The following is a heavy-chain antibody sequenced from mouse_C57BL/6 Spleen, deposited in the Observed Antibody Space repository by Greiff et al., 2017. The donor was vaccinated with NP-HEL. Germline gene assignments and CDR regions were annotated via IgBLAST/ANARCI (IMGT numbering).Heavy chain of an antibody. V-gene: IGHV1-50*01. CDR3: ARPVVAPYWYFDV. CDR2: IDPSASYS. CDR1: GYTFTSYW. D-gene: IGHD1-1*01. Sequence: QVQLQQPGAELVKPGASVKLSCKASGYTFTSYWMQWVKQRPGQGLEWIGEIDPSASYSNYNQKFKGKATLTVDTSTSTAYMQLSSLTSEDSAVYYCARPVVAPYWYFDVWGTGTTVTVSS. J-gene: IGHJ1*03.